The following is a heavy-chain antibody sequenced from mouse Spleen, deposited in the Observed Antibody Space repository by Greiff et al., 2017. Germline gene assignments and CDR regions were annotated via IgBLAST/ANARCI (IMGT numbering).Heavy chain of an antibody. V-gene: IGHV1-55*01. CDR2: IYPGSGST. Sequence: QLQQPGAELVKPGASVKMSCKASGYTFTSYWITWVKQRPGQGLEWIGDIYPGSGSTNYNEKFKSKATLTVDTSSSTAYMQLSSLTSEDSAVYYCARGAKYSNGAMDYWGQGTSVTVSS. D-gene: IGHD2-5*01. J-gene: IGHJ4*01. CDR1: GYTFTSYW. CDR3: ARGAKYSNGAMDY.